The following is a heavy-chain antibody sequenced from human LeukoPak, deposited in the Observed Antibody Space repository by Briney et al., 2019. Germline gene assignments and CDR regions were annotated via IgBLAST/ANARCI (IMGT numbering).Heavy chain of an antibody. V-gene: IGHV3-21*01. CDR1: GFTFSSYS. D-gene: IGHD1-26*01. CDR2: ISSGSSYI. Sequence: PGGSLRLSCAASGFTFSSYSMKWVRQAPGKGLEWGSSISSGSSYIYYADPVKGRFPISRDNAKNSLYLQLNSLRAEDTAVYYCARDREGATLNDAFDIWGQGTIVTVSS. J-gene: IGHJ3*02. CDR3: ARDREGATLNDAFDI.